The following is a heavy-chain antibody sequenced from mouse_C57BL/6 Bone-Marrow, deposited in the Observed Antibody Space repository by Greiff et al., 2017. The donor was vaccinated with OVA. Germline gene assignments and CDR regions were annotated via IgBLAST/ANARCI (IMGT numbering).Heavy chain of an antibody. V-gene: IGHV5-6*01. CDR3: AAGNYVDY. J-gene: IGHJ2*01. CDR2: ISSGGSYT. Sequence: EVQVVESGGDLVKPGGSLKLSCAASGFTFSSYGMSWVRQTPDKRLEWVATISSGGSYTYYPDSVKGRFTISRDNAKNTLYLQMSSLKSEDTAMYYCAAGNYVDYWGQGTTLTVSS. CDR1: GFTFSSYG. D-gene: IGHD1-1*02.